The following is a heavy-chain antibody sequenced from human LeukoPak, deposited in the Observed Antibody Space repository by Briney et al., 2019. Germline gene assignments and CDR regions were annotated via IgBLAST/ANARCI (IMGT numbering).Heavy chain of an antibody. J-gene: IGHJ6*03. V-gene: IGHV1-8*01. Sequence: ASVKVSCKASGYTFTSYDINWVRQATGQGLEWMGWMNPNSGNTGYAQKFQGRVTMTRNTSISTAYMELSSLRSEDTAVYYCARSLGGYYYYYMDAWGKGTTVTVSS. CDR1: GYTFTSYD. D-gene: IGHD7-27*01. CDR3: ARSLGGYYYYYMDA. CDR2: MNPNSGNT.